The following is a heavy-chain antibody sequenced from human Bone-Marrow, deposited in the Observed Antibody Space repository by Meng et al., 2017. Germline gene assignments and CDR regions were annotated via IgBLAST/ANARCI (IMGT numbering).Heavy chain of an antibody. V-gene: IGHV1-3*01. D-gene: IGHD3-10*01. Sequence: ASVKVSCKASGYTFTSYAMHWVRQAPGQRLEWMGWINAGNGNTKYSQKFQGRVTITRDTSASTAYMELSSLRSEDTAVYYCARGVIIWFGEYTWFDPWGQGTLVTVSS. J-gene: IGHJ5*02. CDR3: ARGVIIWFGEYTWFDP. CDR1: GYTFTSYA. CDR2: INAGNGNT.